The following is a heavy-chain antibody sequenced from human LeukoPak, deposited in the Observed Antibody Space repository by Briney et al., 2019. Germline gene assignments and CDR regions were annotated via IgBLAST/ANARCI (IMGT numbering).Heavy chain of an antibody. V-gene: IGHV4-34*01. Sequence: SETLSLTCAVYGGSFSGYYWSWIRQPPGKGLEWIGEINHSGSTNYNPSLKSRVTISVDTSKNQFSLKLSSVTAADTAMYYCARGGDDYGDYVPDAFDIWGQGTMVTVSS. CDR1: GGSFSGYY. CDR3: ARGGDDYGDYVPDAFDI. CDR2: INHSGST. D-gene: IGHD4-17*01. J-gene: IGHJ3*02.